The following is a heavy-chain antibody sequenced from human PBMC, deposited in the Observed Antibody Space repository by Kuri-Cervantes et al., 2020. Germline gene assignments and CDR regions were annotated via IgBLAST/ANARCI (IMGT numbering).Heavy chain of an antibody. CDR1: GYTFTSYG. CDR3: ASAPFGGYDFWSGYHDY. CDR2: ISAYNGNT. Sequence: ASVKVSCKASGYTFTSYGISWVRQAPGQGLEWMGWISAYNGNTNYAQKLQGRVTMTTDTSTSTAYMELRSLRSDDTAVYYCASAPFGGYDFWSGYHDYWGQGTLVTVSS. D-gene: IGHD3-3*01. J-gene: IGHJ4*02. V-gene: IGHV1-18*01.